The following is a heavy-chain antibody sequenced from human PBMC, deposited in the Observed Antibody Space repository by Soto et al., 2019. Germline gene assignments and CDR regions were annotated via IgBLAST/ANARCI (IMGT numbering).Heavy chain of an antibody. Sequence: TLSLTCAISGDSVSSNSAAWNWIRQSPSRGLEWLGRTYYRSKWYNDYAVSVKSRITINPDTSMNQFSLQLNSVTPEDTAVYYCARDGNSSGWYYYYYGMDVWGQGTTVTVSS. CDR1: GDSVSSNSAA. D-gene: IGHD6-19*01. V-gene: IGHV6-1*01. J-gene: IGHJ6*02. CDR3: ARDGNSSGWYYYYYGMDV. CDR2: TYYRSKWYN.